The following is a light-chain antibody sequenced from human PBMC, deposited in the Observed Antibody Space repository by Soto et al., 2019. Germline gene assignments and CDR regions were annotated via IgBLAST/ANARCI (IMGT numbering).Light chain of an antibody. J-gene: IGKJ4*01. CDR1: QSVSFY. Sequence: EIVLTQSPATLSLSPGERATLSCRASQSVSFYLAWYQQKVGQAPRLLIYDASKRATGIPARFSGSGSETDFTLTISSLEPEDFAVYYCPKRSHWPPRATFGGGTKVEIK. V-gene: IGKV3-11*01. CDR2: DAS. CDR3: PKRSHWPPRAT.